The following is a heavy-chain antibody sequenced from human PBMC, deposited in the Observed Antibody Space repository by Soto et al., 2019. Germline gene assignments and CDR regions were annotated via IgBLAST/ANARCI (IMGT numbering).Heavy chain of an antibody. D-gene: IGHD6-6*01. CDR2: ISSSSSTI. CDR1: GFTFSSYS. CDR3: ARASKKYSSSPPLY. Sequence: HPGGSLRLSCAASGFTFSSYSMNWVRQAPGKGLEWVSYISSSSSTIYYADSVKGRFTISRDDAKNSLYLQMNSLRDEDTAVYYCARASKKYSSSPPLYWGQGTLVTVSS. V-gene: IGHV3-48*02. J-gene: IGHJ4*02.